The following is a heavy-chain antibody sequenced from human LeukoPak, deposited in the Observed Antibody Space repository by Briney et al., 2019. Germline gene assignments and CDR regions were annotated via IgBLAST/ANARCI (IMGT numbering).Heavy chain of an antibody. CDR3: ARVGAASIRGAFDI. V-gene: IGHV3-30-3*01. CDR2: ISYDGSNK. J-gene: IGHJ3*02. D-gene: IGHD3-10*01. Sequence: PGGSLRLSCAASGFTFSSYAMHWVRLAPGKGLEWVAVISYDGSNKYYADSVKGRFTISRDNSKDTLYLQMNSLRAEDTAVYYCARVGAASIRGAFDIWGQGTMVTVSS. CDR1: GFTFSSYA.